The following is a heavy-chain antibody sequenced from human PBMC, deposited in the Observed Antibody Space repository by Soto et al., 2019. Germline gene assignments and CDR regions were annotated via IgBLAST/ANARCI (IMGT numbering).Heavy chain of an antibody. CDR2: INHSGST. J-gene: IGHJ6*02. CDR3: ARWTRVPAAMFRGPNYYYGMDV. V-gene: IGHV4-34*01. Sequence: SETLSLTCAVYGGSFSGYYLSWIRQPPGKGLEWIGEINHSGSTNYNPSLKSRVTISVDTSKNQFSLKLSSVTAADTAVYYCARWTRVPAAMFRGPNYYYGMDVWGQGTTVTVSS. D-gene: IGHD2-2*01. CDR1: GGSFSGYY.